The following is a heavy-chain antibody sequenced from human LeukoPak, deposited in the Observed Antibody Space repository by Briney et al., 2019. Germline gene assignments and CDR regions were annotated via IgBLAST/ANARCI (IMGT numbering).Heavy chain of an antibody. CDR1: GFTFSSYA. V-gene: IGHV3-23*01. J-gene: IGHJ4*02. Sequence: PGGSLRLSCAASGFTFSSYAMSWVRQAPGKGLEWVSAISGSGGSTYYADSVKGRFTISRDNSKNTLYLQTNSLRAKDTAVYYCAKDLTSGNRLQSTLIDYWGQGTLVTVSS. CDR2: ISGSGGST. CDR3: AKDLTSGNRLQSTLIDY. D-gene: IGHD5-24*01.